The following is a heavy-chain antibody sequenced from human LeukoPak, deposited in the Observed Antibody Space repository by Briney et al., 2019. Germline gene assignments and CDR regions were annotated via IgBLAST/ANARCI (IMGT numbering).Heavy chain of an antibody. CDR1: AFSFSNYA. V-gene: IGHV3-21*01. CDR2: ISSGSGYI. D-gene: IGHD3-10*01. J-gene: IGHJ4*02. CDR3: ARESGSYYAFDY. Sequence: PGGALTLSCAASAFSFSNYAVSWVRQAPGKGLEWVSSISSGSGYIYYADSVKGRFTISRDNAKNSLYLQMNSLRAEDTAVYYCARESGSYYAFDYWGQGTLVTVSS.